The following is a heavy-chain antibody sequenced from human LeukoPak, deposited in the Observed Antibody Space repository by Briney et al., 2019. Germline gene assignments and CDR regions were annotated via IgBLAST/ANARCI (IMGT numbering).Heavy chain of an antibody. CDR2: ISGSGGST. CDR3: ATYSSLNRREFQY. Sequence: GGSLRLSCAASGFTFSSYAMSWVRQAPGKGLEWVSAISGSGGSTYYADSVKGRFTISRDNAKDSLYLQMNSLRAEDTAVYYCATYSSLNRREFQYWGQGTLLTVSS. J-gene: IGHJ1*01. V-gene: IGHV3-23*01. D-gene: IGHD3-22*01. CDR1: GFTFSSYA.